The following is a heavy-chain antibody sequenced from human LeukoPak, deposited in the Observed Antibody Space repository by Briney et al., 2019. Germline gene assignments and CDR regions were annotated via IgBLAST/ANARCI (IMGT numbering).Heavy chain of an antibody. J-gene: IGHJ4*02. D-gene: IGHD6-13*01. Sequence: GGSLRLSCAGSGLTFNTCAMSWVRQAPGKGLEWVSAISGSGNNTYYADSVKGRFTISRDNTKNSLYLQMNSLRAEDTAVYYCARSEYSSSYFVDWGQGTLVTVSS. CDR1: GLTFNTCA. CDR2: ISGSGNNT. V-gene: IGHV3-23*01. CDR3: ARSEYSSSYFVD.